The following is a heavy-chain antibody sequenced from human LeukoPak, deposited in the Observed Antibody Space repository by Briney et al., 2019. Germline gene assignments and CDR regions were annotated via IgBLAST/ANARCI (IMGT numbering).Heavy chain of an antibody. V-gene: IGHV3-23*01. CDR3: AKGNTYYYDSSGYYYHYFDY. J-gene: IGHJ4*02. CDR2: IRGSGGST. CDR1: GFTFSNYG. Sequence: GGSLRLSCAASGFTFSNYGMSWVRQAPGKGLEWVSAIRGSGGSTNYADSVKGRFSISRDNSKNTLYLQMNSLRAEDTAVYYCAKGNTYYYDSSGYYYHYFDYWGQGTLVTVSS. D-gene: IGHD3-22*01.